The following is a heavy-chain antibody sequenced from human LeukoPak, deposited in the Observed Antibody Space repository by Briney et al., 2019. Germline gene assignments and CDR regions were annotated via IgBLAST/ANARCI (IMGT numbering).Heavy chain of an antibody. CDR3: ARDRSSYYYYMDV. Sequence: GGSLRLSCAASGFTFSSYWMSWVRQAPGKGLEWVSSISSSSSYIYYADSVKGRFTISRDNAKNSLYLQMNSLRAEDTAVYYCARDRSSYYYYMDVWGKGTTVTVSS. CDR1: GFTFSSYW. CDR2: ISSSSSYI. V-gene: IGHV3-21*01. J-gene: IGHJ6*03.